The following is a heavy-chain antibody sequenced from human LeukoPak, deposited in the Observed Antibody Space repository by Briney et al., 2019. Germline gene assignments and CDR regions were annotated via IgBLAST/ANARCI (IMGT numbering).Heavy chain of an antibody. CDR1: GFTFSDYY. CDR2: ISNRGDTI. CDR3: ARDRPSGYYYSYGMDV. V-gene: IGHV3-11*01. Sequence: TGGSLRLSCAVSGFTFSDYYMSWIRQAPGKGLEWLSYISNRGDTIYYADSVRGRFTISRDNAKNSLYLQMNSLRAEDTAVYYCARDRPSGYYYSYGMDVWGQGTTVTVSS. J-gene: IGHJ6*02.